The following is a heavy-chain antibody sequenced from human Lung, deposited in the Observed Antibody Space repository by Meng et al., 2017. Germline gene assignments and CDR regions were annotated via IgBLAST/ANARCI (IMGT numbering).Heavy chain of an antibody. V-gene: IGHV3-15*01. CDR2: IKSNTDGGTA. D-gene: IGHD1-26*01. CDR1: GIDFNNAW. Sequence: EVCLVEVGGVLVNAGVALVLSCADSGIDFNNAWRSWVRQAPGKGLEWGGRIKSNTDGGTAEYAAPVTGRFTISRDDSKSTLYLQMSGLRIDDTGVYYCTWDDKAVSDYWGQGTLVTVSS. CDR3: TWDDKAVSDY. J-gene: IGHJ4*02.